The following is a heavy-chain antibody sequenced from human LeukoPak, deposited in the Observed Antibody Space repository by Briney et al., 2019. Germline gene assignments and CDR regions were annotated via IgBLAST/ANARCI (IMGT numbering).Heavy chain of an antibody. CDR2: IYGDGRT. D-gene: IGHD3-3*01. J-gene: IGHJ4*02. Sequence: PGGSLRLSCGVSGFIVSNNYIIWVRQAPGNGLERVSVIYGDGRTSHSASVRGRFTISRDNSKNIVFLQMNNLRAEDTAVYYCARGRGLGVVSPYFDYWGQGTLVTVSS. V-gene: IGHV3-53*01. CDR3: ARGRGLGVVSPYFDY. CDR1: GFIVSNNY.